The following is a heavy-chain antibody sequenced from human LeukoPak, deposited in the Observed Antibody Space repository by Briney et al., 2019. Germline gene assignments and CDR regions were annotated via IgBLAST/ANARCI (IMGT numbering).Heavy chain of an antibody. V-gene: IGHV1-2*02. CDR1: GYTFTGYY. Sequence: ASVKVSCKASGYTFTGYYMHWVRQAPGQGLEWMGWINPNSGGTNYAQKFQGRVTMTRDTSISTAYMELSRLRSDDTAVYYCARDRTNTYGDAFDIWGQGTMVTVSS. J-gene: IGHJ3*02. D-gene: IGHD5-18*01. CDR3: ARDRTNTYGDAFDI. CDR2: INPNSGGT.